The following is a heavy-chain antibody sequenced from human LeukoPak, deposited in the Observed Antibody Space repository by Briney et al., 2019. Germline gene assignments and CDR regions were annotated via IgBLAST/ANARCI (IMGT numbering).Heavy chain of an antibody. CDR1: GFNFSDYY. D-gene: IGHD4-17*01. J-gene: IGHJ4*02. CDR3: ARSGAGNYGDYVDY. V-gene: IGHV3-11*03. CDR2: ISGSSSYT. Sequence: PGGSLRLSCAASGFNFSDYYMSWIRQAPGKGLEWVSYISGSSSYTDYTDSVKGRFTISRDNAKNSLYLQMNSLSAEDTAVYYCARSGAGNYGDYVDYWGQGTLVTVSS.